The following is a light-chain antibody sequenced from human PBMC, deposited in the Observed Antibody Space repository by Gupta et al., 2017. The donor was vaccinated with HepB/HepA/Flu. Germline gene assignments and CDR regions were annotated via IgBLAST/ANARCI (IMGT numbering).Light chain of an antibody. J-gene: IGKJ5*01. Sequence: EIVLTQSPATLSLSPGERATLSCRASQSVSSFLAWYQQKPGQVPRLVIYDAANRDTGIAARFSGSGGGKDLTLTTSSREQEEFAGYYCQQRSNWPRITFGQGTPLEIK. V-gene: IGKV3-11*01. CDR3: QQRSNWPRIT. CDR2: DAA. CDR1: QSVSSF.